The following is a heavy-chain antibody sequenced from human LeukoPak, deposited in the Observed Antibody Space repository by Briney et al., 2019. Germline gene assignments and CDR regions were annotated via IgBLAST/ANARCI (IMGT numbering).Heavy chain of an antibody. CDR3: ARDLASDYGDFNWFDP. V-gene: IGHV3-30*04. CDR1: GVTFSSYA. J-gene: IGHJ5*02. Sequence: PGGSLRLSCAASGVTFSSYAKHWVRQALGKGLEWVAVISYDGSNKYYADSVKGRFTISRDNSKNTLYLQMNSLRAEDTAVYYCARDLASDYGDFNWFDPWGQGTLVTVSS. CDR2: ISYDGSNK. D-gene: IGHD4-17*01.